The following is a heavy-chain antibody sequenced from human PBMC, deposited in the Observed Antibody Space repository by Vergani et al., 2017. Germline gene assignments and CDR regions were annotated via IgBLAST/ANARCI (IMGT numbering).Heavy chain of an antibody. CDR1: GYSFTSYW. D-gene: IGHD2-2*01. CDR2: IYPGDSDT. V-gene: IGHV5-51*01. CDR3: GGLLSSTKCVARDAFDI. J-gene: IGHJ3*02. Sequence: EVQLVQSGAEVKKPGESLKISCKGSGYSFTSYWIGWVRQMPGKGLEWMGIIYPGDSDTRYSPSFQGQVTISADKSISTAYLQWSSLKASDTAMYYCGGLLSSTKCVARDAFDIWGPGKKVNVPS.